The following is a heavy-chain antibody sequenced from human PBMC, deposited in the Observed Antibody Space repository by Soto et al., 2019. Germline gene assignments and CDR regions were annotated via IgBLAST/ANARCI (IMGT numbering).Heavy chain of an antibody. Sequence: GGSLRLSCAASGFTFTNAWMSWVRQAPGKGLEWVGRIKSKTDGGTTDYAAPGKGRFTISRDDSKNTLYLQMNSLKTEDTAVYYCTTVLYGDYLYYYYYGMDVWGQGTTVTVSS. CDR3: TTVLYGDYLYYYYYGMDV. CDR2: IKSKTDGGTT. J-gene: IGHJ6*02. CDR1: GFTFTNAW. V-gene: IGHV3-15*01. D-gene: IGHD4-17*01.